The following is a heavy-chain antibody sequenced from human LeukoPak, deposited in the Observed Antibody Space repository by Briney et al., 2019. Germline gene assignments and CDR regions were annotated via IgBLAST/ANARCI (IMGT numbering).Heavy chain of an antibody. Sequence: SETLSLTCTVSGVSISSGGYYWSWIRQHPGKGLEWIGYVYYSGSTYYNPSLKSRVTISVDTSKNQFSLKLSSVTAADTAVYYCARGHXXSTSXXWYFDLXGRXXXXXXSS. CDR2: VYYSGST. V-gene: IGHV4-31*03. D-gene: IGHD2-2*01. CDR3: ARGHXXSTSXXWYFDL. CDR1: GVSISSGGYY. J-gene: IGHJ2*01.